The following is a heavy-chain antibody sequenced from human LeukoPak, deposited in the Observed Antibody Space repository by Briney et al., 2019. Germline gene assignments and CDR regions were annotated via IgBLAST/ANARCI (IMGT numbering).Heavy chain of an antibody. CDR1: GGSISGYY. Sequence: PSETLPLTCTVSGGSISGYYWSWIRQPPGKGLEWIGYIYSSGSTDYNPSLKSRVTILVDMSENQFSLTLTSVTAADTALYYCARHPALGQFDFWGQGALVTVSS. J-gene: IGHJ4*02. CDR2: IYSSGST. CDR3: ARHPALGQFDF. V-gene: IGHV4-59*08.